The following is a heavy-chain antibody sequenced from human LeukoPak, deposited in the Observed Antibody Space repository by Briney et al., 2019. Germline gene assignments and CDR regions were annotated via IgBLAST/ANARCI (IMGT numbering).Heavy chain of an antibody. CDR1: GGTFSSYA. Sequence: SVKVSCKASGGTFSSYAISWVRQAPGQGLEWMGRIIPILGIANYAQKFQGRVTITADKSTSTAYMELSSLRSEDTAVYYCAPSDFGYGDYFADWGQGTLVTVSS. CDR3: APSDFGYGDYFAD. V-gene: IGHV1-69*04. CDR2: IIPILGIA. D-gene: IGHD4-17*01. J-gene: IGHJ4*02.